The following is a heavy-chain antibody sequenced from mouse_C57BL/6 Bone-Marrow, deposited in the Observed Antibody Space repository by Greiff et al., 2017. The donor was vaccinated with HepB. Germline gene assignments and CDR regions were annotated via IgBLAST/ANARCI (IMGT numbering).Heavy chain of an antibody. J-gene: IGHJ2*01. V-gene: IGHV1-76*01. CDR1: GYTFPDYY. CDR2: IYPGSGNT. D-gene: IGHD1-1*01. CDR3: VLGYYYGSSYGY. Sequence: QVQLQQSGAELVRPGASVKLSCKASGYTFPDYYINWVKQRPGQGLEWIARIYPGSGNTYYNEKFKGKATLTAEKSSSTAYMQLSSLTSEDSAVYFCVLGYYYGSSYGYWGQGTTLTVSS.